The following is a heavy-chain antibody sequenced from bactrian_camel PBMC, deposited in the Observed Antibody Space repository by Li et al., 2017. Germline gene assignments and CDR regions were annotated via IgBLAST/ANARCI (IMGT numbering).Heavy chain of an antibody. D-gene: IGHD2*01. J-gene: IGHJ4*01. CDR2: IVHSNGST. CDR3: ATDPYSDCSGSYFD. V-gene: IGHV3S26*01. CDR1: GYTYSGYC. Sequence: QVQLVESGGGSVQAGGSLRLSCATSGYTYSGYCMGWFRQAPGKEREREEVAIVHSNGSTTYAESVKGRFTVSQDNSKNTLYLQMNSLKPDDTARYYCATDPYSDCSGSYFDWGQGTQVTVS.